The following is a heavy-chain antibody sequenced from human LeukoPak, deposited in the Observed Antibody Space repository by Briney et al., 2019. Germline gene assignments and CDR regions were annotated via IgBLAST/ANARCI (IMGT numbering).Heavy chain of an antibody. J-gene: IGHJ4*02. Sequence: SETLSLTCAVSGGSFSGYYWSWVRQPPGKGLEWIGEINHSGSTNYNPSLKSRVTISVDTSKNQFSLKLSSVTAADTAVYYCARRTISLGKTAASFDCRGQGTLVTVAS. CDR1: GGSFSGYY. V-gene: IGHV4-34*01. CDR3: ARRTISLGKTAASFDC. CDR2: INHSGST. D-gene: IGHD2-2*01.